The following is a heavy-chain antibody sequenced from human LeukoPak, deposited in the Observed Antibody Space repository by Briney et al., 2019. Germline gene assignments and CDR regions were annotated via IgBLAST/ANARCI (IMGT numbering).Heavy chain of an antibody. V-gene: IGHV4-34*03. Sequence: PSETLSLTCAVYGGSFSGYYWSWIRQPPGKGLEWIGEINHSGSTNYNPSLKSRVTISVDASKNQISRKLSSVTAADTAVHYCTGLSYSCAPYLDVWCKGTTVTISS. D-gene: IGHD3/OR15-3a*01. CDR2: INHSGST. CDR3: TGLSYSCAPYLDV. J-gene: IGHJ6*03. CDR1: GGSFSGYY.